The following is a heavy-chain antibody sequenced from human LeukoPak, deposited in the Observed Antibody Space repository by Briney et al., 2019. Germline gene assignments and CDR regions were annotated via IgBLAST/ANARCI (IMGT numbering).Heavy chain of an antibody. CDR3: ARGYDSSGYYSTPGRYFDY. CDR1: GYTFTSYY. J-gene: IGHJ4*02. V-gene: IGHV1-46*01. Sequence: ASVKVSCKASGYTFTSYYMHWVRQAPGQGLEWMGIINPSGGSTSYAQKFQGRVTMTRDTSPSTVYMELSSLRSEDPAVYYCARGYDSSGYYSTPGRYFDYWGQGTLVTVSS. CDR2: INPSGGST. D-gene: IGHD3-22*01.